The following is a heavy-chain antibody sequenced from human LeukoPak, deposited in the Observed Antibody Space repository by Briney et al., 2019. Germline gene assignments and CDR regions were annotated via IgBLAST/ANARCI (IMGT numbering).Heavy chain of an antibody. CDR1: GFTFSRYT. J-gene: IGHJ4*02. CDR2: ITSSSTYI. CDR3: TRGTGSYDY. Sequence: GGPLRLSCAASGFTFSRYTVNEVRQAPGKGLEWVSSITSSSTYIYYADSVKGRFTISRDNAKNSLYLHMNSLRAEDTAVYFCTRGTGSYDYWGQGTRVTVSS. D-gene: IGHD1-26*01. V-gene: IGHV3-21*01.